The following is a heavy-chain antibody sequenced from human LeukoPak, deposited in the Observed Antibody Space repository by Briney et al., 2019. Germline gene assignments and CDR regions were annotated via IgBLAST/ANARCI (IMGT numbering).Heavy chain of an antibody. J-gene: IGHJ4*02. CDR1: GYSFTTYW. CDR2: IYPSDSYT. V-gene: IGHV5-10-1*01. CDR3: ARHAKAYGSSCDY. D-gene: IGHD6-13*01. Sequence: GESLKISCKGSGYSFTTYWISWVRQMPGKGLELMGGIYPSDSYTNYSPSFQGHVTISADKSFSTAYLQWTSLKASETAMYYCARHAKAYGSSCDYWGQGTLVTVSS.